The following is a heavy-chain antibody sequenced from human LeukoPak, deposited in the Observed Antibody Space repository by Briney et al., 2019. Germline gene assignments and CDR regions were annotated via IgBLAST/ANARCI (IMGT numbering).Heavy chain of an antibody. V-gene: IGHV3-11*01. Sequence: GGSLRLSCAASGFTFSDYYMSWIRQAPGKGLEWDSYISSSGSTIYYADSVKGRFTISRDNAKNSLYLQMNSLRAEDTAVYYCARDRDSASYYLGWFDPWGQGTLVTVSS. CDR2: ISSSGSTI. CDR1: GFTFSDYY. J-gene: IGHJ5*02. CDR3: ARDRDSASYYLGWFDP. D-gene: IGHD1-26*01.